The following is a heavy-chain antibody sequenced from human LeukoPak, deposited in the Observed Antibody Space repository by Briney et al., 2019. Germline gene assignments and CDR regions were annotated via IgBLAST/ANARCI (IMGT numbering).Heavy chain of an antibody. CDR1: GFTFSSYG. D-gene: IGHD1-26*01. V-gene: IGHV3-33*06. CDR3: AKDSGSFLYYFDY. J-gene: IGHJ4*02. Sequence: GGSLRLSCAASGFTFSSYGMHWVRQAPGKGLEWVAVIWYDGSNKYYADSVKGRFTISRDNSKNTLHLQMNSLRAEDTAVYYCAKDSGSFLYYFDYWGQGTLVTVSS. CDR2: IWYDGSNK.